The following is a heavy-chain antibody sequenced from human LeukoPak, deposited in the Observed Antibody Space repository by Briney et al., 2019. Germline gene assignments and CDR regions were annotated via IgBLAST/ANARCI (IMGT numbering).Heavy chain of an antibody. D-gene: IGHD4-11*01. CDR2: IYHSGST. CDR3: ASLPSNTVTHDY. CDR1: GCSISSSYY. J-gene: IGHJ4*02. V-gene: IGHV4-38-2*01. Sequence: PSETLPLTCAVSGCSISSSYYWGWIRQPPGKGLEWIGTIYHSGSTHYNPSLKSRATLSVDTSKNQFSLKLRSVTAADTAVYYCASLPSNTVTHDYWGQGTLVTVSS.